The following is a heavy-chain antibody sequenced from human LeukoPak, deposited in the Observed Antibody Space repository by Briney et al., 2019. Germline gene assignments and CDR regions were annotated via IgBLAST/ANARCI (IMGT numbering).Heavy chain of an antibody. Sequence: SVKVSCKASGGTFSSYAISWVRQAPGQGLEWMGRIIPILGIANYAQKFQGRVTITADRSTSTAYMELSSLRSEDTAVYYCAGGGVVPAARDWFDPWGQGTLVTVSS. D-gene: IGHD2-2*01. CDR1: GGTFSSYA. V-gene: IGHV1-69*04. J-gene: IGHJ5*02. CDR3: AGGGVVPAARDWFDP. CDR2: IIPILGIA.